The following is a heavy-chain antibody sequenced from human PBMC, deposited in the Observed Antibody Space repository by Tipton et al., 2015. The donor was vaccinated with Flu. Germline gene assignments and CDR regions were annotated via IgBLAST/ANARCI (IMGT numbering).Heavy chain of an antibody. D-gene: IGHD6-13*01. CDR3: ARDSAAHYGMDV. CDR2: IYYSGST. J-gene: IGHJ6*02. CDR1: GDSIRSVTYY. V-gene: IGHV4-61*01. Sequence: TLSLTCTVSGDSIRSVTYYWSWIRQPPGKGLEWIGYIYYSGSTNYNPSLKSRVTISVDTSKNQFSLKLSSVTAADTAVYYCARDSAAHYGMDVWGQGTTVTVSS.